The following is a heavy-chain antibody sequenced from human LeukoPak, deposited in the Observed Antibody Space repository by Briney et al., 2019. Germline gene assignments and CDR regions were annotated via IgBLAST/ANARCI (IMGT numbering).Heavy chain of an antibody. Sequence: GGSLRLSCAASGFTLSSDYMSWVRQAPGKGLAWVSVIYSGGSTYYTDSVKGRFTISRDKSKNTVYLQMNSLRFEDTAMYYCARNWFDPWGQGTLVTVSS. V-gene: IGHV3-53*05. J-gene: IGHJ5*02. CDR1: GFTLSSDY. CDR3: ARNWFDP. CDR2: IYSGGST.